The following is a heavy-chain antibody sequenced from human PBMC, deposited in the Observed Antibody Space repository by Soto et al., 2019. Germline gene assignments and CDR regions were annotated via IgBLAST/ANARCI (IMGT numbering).Heavy chain of an antibody. CDR2: ISYDGSNK. CDR3: YDFWSGPNA. Sequence: GGSLRLSCAASGFTFSSYAMHWVRQAPGKGLEWVAVISYDGSNKYYADSVKGRFTISRDNSKNTLYLQMNSLRAEDTAVYYCYDFWSGPNAWGQGTTVTVSS. V-gene: IGHV3-30-3*01. CDR1: GFTFSSYA. D-gene: IGHD3-3*01. J-gene: IGHJ6*02.